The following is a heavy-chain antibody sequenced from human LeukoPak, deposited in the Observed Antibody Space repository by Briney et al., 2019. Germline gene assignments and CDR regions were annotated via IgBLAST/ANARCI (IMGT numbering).Heavy chain of an antibody. CDR2: ISGSGGST. V-gene: IGHV3-23*01. J-gene: IGHJ6*03. CDR3: AKDRGPDTATHHYYYYYMDV. D-gene: IGHD5-18*01. Sequence: GGSLRLSCAASGFTFSSYWMHWVRHAPGKGLEWVSAISGSGGSTYYADSVKGRFTISRDNSKNTLYLQMNSLRAEDTAVYYCAKDRGPDTATHHYYYYYMDVWGKGTTVTISS. CDR1: GFTFSSYW.